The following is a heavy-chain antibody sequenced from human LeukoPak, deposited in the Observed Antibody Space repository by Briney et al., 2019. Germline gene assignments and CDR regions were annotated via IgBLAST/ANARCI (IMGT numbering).Heavy chain of an antibody. D-gene: IGHD3-22*01. CDR2: VFYNGAT. Sequence: SETLSLTCTVSGGSISSYYWAWVRQPPGKGLEWIGTVFYNGATQYSPSLRSRVTISIDTSTNQFSLKLTSVTAADTALHYCARELRYDNSDSGAFWGQGTVVTVSS. J-gene: IGHJ3*01. CDR3: ARELRYDNSDSGAF. CDR1: GGSISSYY. V-gene: IGHV4-39*07.